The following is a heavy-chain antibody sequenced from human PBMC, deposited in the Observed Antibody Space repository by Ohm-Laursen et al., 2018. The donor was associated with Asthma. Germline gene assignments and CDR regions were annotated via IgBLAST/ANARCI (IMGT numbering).Heavy chain of an antibody. V-gene: IGHV3-30-3*02. D-gene: IGHD4-17*01. CDR1: GFTFRSYA. CDR2: GGSYYDGGLK. Sequence: SLRLSCTATGFTFRSYAMHWVRQAPGKGLEWVAVGGSYYDGGLKYYADSVNGRFTVSRDDSKNTLYLQMNSLRAEDTAVYYCAKNKDYGDYWYFDLWGRGTLVTVSS. CDR3: AKNKDYGDYWYFDL. J-gene: IGHJ2*01.